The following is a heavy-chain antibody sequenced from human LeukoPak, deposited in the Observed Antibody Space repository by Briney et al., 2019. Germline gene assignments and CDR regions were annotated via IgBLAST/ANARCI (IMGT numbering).Heavy chain of an antibody. D-gene: IGHD3-22*01. CDR3: ARYDYASSNYCLLDY. Sequence: SETLSLTCTVSGGSISSYYWTWIRQPPGKGLEWIGYIYYSGSTNYNPSLKSRLSISVDTSKNQFSLKLSSVTAADTAVYYCARYDYASSNYCLLDYWGQGTLVTVSS. CDR2: IYYSGST. J-gene: IGHJ4*02. V-gene: IGHV4-59*01. CDR1: GGSISSYY.